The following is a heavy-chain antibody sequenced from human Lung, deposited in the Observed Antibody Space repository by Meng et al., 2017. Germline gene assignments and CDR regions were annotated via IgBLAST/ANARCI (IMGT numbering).Heavy chain of an antibody. CDR3: ARGPTTMAHDFDY. Sequence: QVHLQQWAFGLLKPSDPLSPACVVSGVSLSDYYWSWIRQPPGKGLEWIGEINHSGSTNYNPSLESRATISVDTSQNNLSLKLSSVTAADSAVYYCARGPTTMAHDFDYWGQGTLVTVSS. V-gene: IGHV4-34*01. D-gene: IGHD4-11*01. CDR1: GVSLSDYY. J-gene: IGHJ4*02. CDR2: INHSGST.